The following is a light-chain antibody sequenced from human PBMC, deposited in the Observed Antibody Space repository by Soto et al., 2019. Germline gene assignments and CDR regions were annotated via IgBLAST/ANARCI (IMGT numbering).Light chain of an antibody. CDR3: AAWDDSLSGPV. CDR1: SSNIGSNY. V-gene: IGLV1-47*01. Sequence: QSVLTQPPSASGTPGQRVTISCSGRSSNIGSNYVYWYQQLPGTAPKLLIYRNNQRPSGVPDRFSGSKSGTSASLAISGLRYEDEADYYCAAWDDSLSGPVFGGGTQLTVL. CDR2: RNN. J-gene: IGLJ7*01.